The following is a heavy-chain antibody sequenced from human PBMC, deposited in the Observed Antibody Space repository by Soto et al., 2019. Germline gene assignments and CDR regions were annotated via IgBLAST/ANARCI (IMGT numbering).Heavy chain of an antibody. CDR1: GFSLSTSGVS. CDR3: VHNMAAAFDY. V-gene: IGHV2-5*02. CDR2: IYWDDDK. Sequence: QITLKESGPPLVKPTQTLTLTCTFSGFSLSTSGVSVGWIRQPPGKTLEWLALIYWDDDKRYRPYLKTRLTITKDTAKNQVVLTMTNMDPVDTATYYCVHNMAAAFDYWGQGTLVTVSS. J-gene: IGHJ4*02. D-gene: IGHD6-13*01.